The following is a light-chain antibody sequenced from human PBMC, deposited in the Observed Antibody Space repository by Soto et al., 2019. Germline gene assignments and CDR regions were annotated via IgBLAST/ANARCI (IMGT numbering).Light chain of an antibody. CDR2: RNN. CDR3: AAWDASPLHV. CDR1: SSNIGSNY. V-gene: IGLV1-47*01. J-gene: IGLJ1*01. Sequence: QSVLTQPPSASGTPGQRVTISCSGSSSNIGSNYVYWYQQLPGTAPKLLIYRNNQRPSGVPDRFSGSKSGTSASLAISGLRSDYEADSYCAAWDASPLHVFGPGTEVTVL.